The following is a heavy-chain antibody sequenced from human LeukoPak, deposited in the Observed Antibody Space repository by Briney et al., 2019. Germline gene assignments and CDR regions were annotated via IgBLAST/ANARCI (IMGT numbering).Heavy chain of an antibody. V-gene: IGHV3-23*01. CDR1: GFTLSSYA. Sequence: GGSLRLSCAASGFTLSSYAMSWVRQAPGKGLEWVSAISGSGGSTYYADSVKGRFTISRDNSKNTLHLQMNSLRAEDTAVYYCAKARYYYDSSGYYYFDYWGQGTLVTVSS. CDR3: AKARYYYDSSGYYYFDY. J-gene: IGHJ4*02. D-gene: IGHD3-22*01. CDR2: ISGSGGST.